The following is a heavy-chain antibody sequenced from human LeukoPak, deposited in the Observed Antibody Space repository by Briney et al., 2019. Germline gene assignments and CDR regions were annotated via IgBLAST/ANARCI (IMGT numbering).Heavy chain of an antibody. CDR1: GFTFDDYA. CDR3: AKDITRGPYDYVWGSYLDY. Sequence: PGGSLRLSCAASGFTFDDYAMHWVRQAPGKGLEWVSLISWDGGSTYYADSVKGRFTISRDNSKNPLYLQMNSLRAEDTALYYCAKDITRGPYDYVWGSYLDYWGQGTLVTVSS. V-gene: IGHV3-43D*03. J-gene: IGHJ4*02. CDR2: ISWDGGST. D-gene: IGHD3-16*01.